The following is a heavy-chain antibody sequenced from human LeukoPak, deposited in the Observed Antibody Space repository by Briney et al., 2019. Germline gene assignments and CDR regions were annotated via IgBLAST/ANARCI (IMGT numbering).Heavy chain of an antibody. D-gene: IGHD3-9*01. CDR1: GGTFSSYA. CDR3: ATAPGILTAHDGYFQH. V-gene: IGHV1-69*13. J-gene: IGHJ1*01. Sequence: ASVKVSCKASGGTFSSYAISWVRQAPGQGLEWMGGIIPIFGTANYAQKFQGRVTITADESTSTAYMELSSLRSEDTAVYYCATAPGILTAHDGYFQHWGQGTLVTVSS. CDR2: IIPIFGTA.